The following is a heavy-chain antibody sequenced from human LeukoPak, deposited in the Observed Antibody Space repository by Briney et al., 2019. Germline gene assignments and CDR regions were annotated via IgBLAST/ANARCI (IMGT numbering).Heavy chain of an antibody. CDR3: AKARIAAAGAGAFDV. CDR1: RFTVSSYL. Sequence: PGGSLRLSCTVSRFTVSSYLMTSVPQAPGKGLEWVSAFSSTDGSGQYVESEKGRLTISRDNSKNSLYLQMNSLRDEDTAVYYCAKARIAAAGAGAFDVWGQGTMVTVSS. CDR2: FSSTDGSG. V-gene: IGHV3-23*01. J-gene: IGHJ3*01. D-gene: IGHD6-13*01.